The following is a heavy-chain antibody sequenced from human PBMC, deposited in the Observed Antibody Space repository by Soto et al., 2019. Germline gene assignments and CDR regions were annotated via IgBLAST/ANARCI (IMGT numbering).Heavy chain of an antibody. J-gene: IGHJ6*01. V-gene: IGHV1-69*13. D-gene: IGHD6-25*01. Sequence: GASVKVSCKASGGTFSSYAISWVRQAPGQGLEWMGGIIPIFGTANYAQKFQGRVTITADESTSTAYMELSSLRSEDTAVYYCARVEDSSVFYYYYGMDVWGQGTTVTVSS. CDR1: GGTFSSYA. CDR3: ARVEDSSVFYYYYGMDV. CDR2: IIPIFGTA.